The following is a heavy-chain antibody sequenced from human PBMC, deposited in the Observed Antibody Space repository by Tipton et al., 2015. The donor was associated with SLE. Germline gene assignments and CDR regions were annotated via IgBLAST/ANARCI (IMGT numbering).Heavy chain of an antibody. V-gene: IGHV4-34*01. Sequence: TLSLTCAVYGGSFSGYYWSWIRQPPGKGLEWIGEINHSGSTNYNPSLKSRVTISVDTSKNQFSLKLSSVTAADTAVYYCARERRDRRGYYYYYMDVWGKGTTVTISS. CDR3: ARERRDRRGYYYYYMDV. CDR2: INHSGST. CDR1: GGSFSGYY. D-gene: IGHD5-24*01. J-gene: IGHJ6*03.